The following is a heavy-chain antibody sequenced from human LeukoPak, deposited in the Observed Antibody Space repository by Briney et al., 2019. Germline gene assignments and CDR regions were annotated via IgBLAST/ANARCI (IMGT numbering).Heavy chain of an antibody. CDR2: ISGSGGGT. D-gene: IGHD3-22*01. J-gene: IGHJ4*02. Sequence: GGPLRLSCAASGFTFSSYAMSWVRQAPGKGLEWVSAISGSGGGTYYADSVKGRFTISRDNSKNTLYLQMNSLRAEDMAVYFCAKLDYYDTHWGQGTLVTVSS. CDR1: GFTFSSYA. CDR3: AKLDYYDTH. V-gene: IGHV3-23*01.